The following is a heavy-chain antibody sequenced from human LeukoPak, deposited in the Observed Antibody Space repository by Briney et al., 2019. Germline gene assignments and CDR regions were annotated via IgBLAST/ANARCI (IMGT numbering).Heavy chain of an antibody. Sequence: GGSLRLSCAASGFTFSSYSMNWVRQAPGKGLEWVSSISSSSSYIYYADSVKGRFTISRDNAKNSLYLQMNSLRAEDTAVYYCARESSSVYSGYDPVAFDYWGQGTLVTVSS. J-gene: IGHJ4*02. CDR1: GFTFSSYS. V-gene: IGHV3-21*01. D-gene: IGHD5-12*01. CDR2: ISSSSSYI. CDR3: ARESSSVYSGYDPVAFDY.